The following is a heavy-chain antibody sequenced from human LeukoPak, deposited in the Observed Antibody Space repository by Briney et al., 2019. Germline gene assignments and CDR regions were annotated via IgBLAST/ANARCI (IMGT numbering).Heavy chain of an antibody. Sequence: GGSLRLSCAASGFTFSSYGMHWVRQAPGKGLEWVAVIWYDGSNKYYADSVKGRFTISRDNSKNTLYLQMNSLRAEDTAVYYCVRQYSYDSSGYYPWDYWGQGTLVTVSS. CDR3: VRQYSYDSSGYYPWDY. J-gene: IGHJ4*02. D-gene: IGHD3-22*01. CDR1: GFTFSSYG. CDR2: IWYDGSNK. V-gene: IGHV3-33*01.